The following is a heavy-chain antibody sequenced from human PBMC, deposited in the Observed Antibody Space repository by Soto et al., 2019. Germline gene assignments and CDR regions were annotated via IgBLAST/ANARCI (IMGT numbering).Heavy chain of an antibody. CDR1: GGSISSGGYY. Sequence: QVQLQESGPGLVKPSQTLSLTCTVSGGSISSGGYYWSWIRQHPGKGLEWIGYIYYSGSTYYNPSLKSRVTISVDTSKNQFSLKLSSVTAADTAVYYCATGANPGYCSSTSCKASYYYYMDVWGKGTTVTVSS. CDR2: IYYSGST. D-gene: IGHD2-2*03. J-gene: IGHJ6*03. V-gene: IGHV4-31*03. CDR3: ATGANPGYCSSTSCKASYYYYMDV.